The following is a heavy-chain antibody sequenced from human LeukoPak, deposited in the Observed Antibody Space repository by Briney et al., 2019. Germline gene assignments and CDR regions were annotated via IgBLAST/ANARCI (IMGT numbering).Heavy chain of an antibody. J-gene: IGHJ4*02. V-gene: IGHV3-66*01. D-gene: IGHD3-22*01. Sequence: GGSLRLSCAASGFTVSRNYMSWVRQAPGKGLEWVSVIYSGGSTYYADSVKGRFTISRDNSKNTLYLQMNSLRAEDTAVYYCARVLVSSGYWLDFDYWGQGTLVTVSS. CDR3: ARVLVSSGYWLDFDY. CDR1: GFTVSRNY. CDR2: IYSGGST.